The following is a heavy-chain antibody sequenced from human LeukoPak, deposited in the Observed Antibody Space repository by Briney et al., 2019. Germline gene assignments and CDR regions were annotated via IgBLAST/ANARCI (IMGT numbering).Heavy chain of an antibody. V-gene: IGHV1-18*01. CDR3: ARDWPIVGASKKKPNFDY. Sequence: GASVKVSCKASGYTFTSYGISWVRQAPAQGLEWMGWISAYNGNTNYAQKLQGRVTMTTDTSTSTAYMELRSLRSDDTAVYYCARDWPIVGASKKKPNFDYWGQGTLVTVSS. J-gene: IGHJ4*02. D-gene: IGHD1-26*01. CDR2: ISAYNGNT. CDR1: GYTFTSYG.